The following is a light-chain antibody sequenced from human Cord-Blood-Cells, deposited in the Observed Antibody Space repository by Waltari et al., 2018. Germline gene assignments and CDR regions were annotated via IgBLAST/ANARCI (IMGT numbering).Light chain of an antibody. J-gene: IGLJ1*01. Sequence: QSVLTQPPSASGTPGQRVTISCSGSSSNIGSNTVNWYQQLPGTAPKLLIYRNKQRPSGVPDRFSGSKSGTSASLAISGLQAEDEADYYCAAWDDSLNGLVFGTGTKVTVL. CDR3: AAWDDSLNGLV. CDR2: RNK. CDR1: SSNIGSNT. V-gene: IGLV1-44*01.